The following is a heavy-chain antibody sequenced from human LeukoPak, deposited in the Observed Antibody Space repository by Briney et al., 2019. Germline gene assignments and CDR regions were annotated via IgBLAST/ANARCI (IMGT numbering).Heavy chain of an antibody. D-gene: IGHD1-1*01. Sequence: HPGGSLRLSCAASGFSFSSFAMSWVRQAPGKGLEWVSTIRSNGATAYNADSVKGRFTISRDNSKNTEYLQMNSLRVEDTAIYYCARGQEFDDGVFDSWGQGTLVTVSS. V-gene: IGHV3-23*01. CDR2: IRSNGATA. CDR3: ARGQEFDDGVFDS. CDR1: GFSFSSFA. J-gene: IGHJ4*02.